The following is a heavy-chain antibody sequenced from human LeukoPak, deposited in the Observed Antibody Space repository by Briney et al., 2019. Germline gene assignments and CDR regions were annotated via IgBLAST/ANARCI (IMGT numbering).Heavy chain of an antibody. J-gene: IGHJ4*02. CDR2: INDVGAT. CDR3: VKDHCSTTRCIAGFGF. Sequence: PGGSLRLSCAASGFTFNNYAMSWVRQTPGQGLQWVSGINDVGATFYADSVKGRFTISRDNSKNTLYLQMNSLRAEDSAIYYCVKDHCSTTRCIAGFGFWGQGTLVTVSS. D-gene: IGHD2-2*01. V-gene: IGHV3-23*01. CDR1: GFTFNNYA.